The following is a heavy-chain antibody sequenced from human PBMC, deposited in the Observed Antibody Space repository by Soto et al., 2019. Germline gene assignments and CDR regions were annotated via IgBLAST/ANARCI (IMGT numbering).Heavy chain of an antibody. CDR2: IYHNGRA. CDR3: ARADTGVVTKGFAL. CDR1: GASIKSDTW. V-gene: IGHV4-4*02. J-gene: IGHJ4*02. D-gene: IGHD3-3*01. Sequence: SETLCLTCDVSGASIKSDTWWTWVRQSPGKGLEWIGEIYHNGRAFDNPSLKGRVTISIDRSNNQFSLNLTSVTAADTAVYYCARADTGVVTKGFALWGKGTSVPVS.